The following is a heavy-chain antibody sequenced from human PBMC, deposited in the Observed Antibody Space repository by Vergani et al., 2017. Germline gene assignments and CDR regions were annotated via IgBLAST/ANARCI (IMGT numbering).Heavy chain of an antibody. J-gene: IGHJ4*02. CDR1: GYTFTSYA. CDR3: AREGFYDYVWGSYRLRGVYYFDY. D-gene: IGHD3-16*02. Sequence: QVQLVQSGAEVKKPGASVKVSCKASGYTFTSYAMHWVRQAPGHRLEWMGWINAGNGNTKYSQKFQGRVTITRDTSASTAYMELSSLRSEDTAVYYCAREGFYDYVWGSYRLRGVYYFDYWGQGTLVTVSS. V-gene: IGHV1-3*01. CDR2: INAGNGNT.